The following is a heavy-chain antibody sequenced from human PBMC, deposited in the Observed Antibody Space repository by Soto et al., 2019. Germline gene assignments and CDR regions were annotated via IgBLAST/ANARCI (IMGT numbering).Heavy chain of an antibody. CDR1: GFTFSDHY. CDR3: AEIEYCFGARCPP. CDR2: ITKKADTYTT. J-gene: IGHJ5*02. D-gene: IGHD2-15*01. V-gene: IGHV3-72*01. Sequence: GGSLRLSCAASGFTFSDHYMDWVRQAPGKGLEWVGRITKKADTYTTQHAASVKDRLTISRDDSKSSVYPHMNTLKTEDIAVCYGAEIEYCFGARCPPWGQGTLVTVSS.